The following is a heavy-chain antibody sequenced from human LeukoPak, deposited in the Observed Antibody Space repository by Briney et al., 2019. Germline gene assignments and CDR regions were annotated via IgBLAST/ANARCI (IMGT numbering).Heavy chain of an antibody. D-gene: IGHD6-13*01. Sequence: PGGSLRLSCAASGFTFDDYPMHWVRHAPGKGLEWVSTISWNSGTIGYADSVKGRFTISRDNAKNSLYLQMKGLRGQDTALYYCAKDRIAVTGIGYGMDVWGQGTTVTVSS. CDR2: ISWNSGTI. CDR3: AKDRIAVTGIGYGMDV. CDR1: GFTFDDYP. V-gene: IGHV3-9*01. J-gene: IGHJ6*02.